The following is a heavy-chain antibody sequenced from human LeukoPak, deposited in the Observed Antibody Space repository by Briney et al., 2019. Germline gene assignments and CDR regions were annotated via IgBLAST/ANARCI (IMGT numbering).Heavy chain of an antibody. CDR1: GFTFSSHW. Sequence: GGSLRLSCIASGFTFSSHWMHWVRQAPGKGLEWVANIMQDGSEKYYVDSVKGRFIISRDNAKNSLYLQMNSLRAEDTAVYYCARESTKYGAYVSGFDFWGQGTMVTVSS. CDR2: IMQDGSEK. D-gene: IGHD4-17*01. CDR3: ARESTKYGAYVSGFDF. J-gene: IGHJ3*01. V-gene: IGHV3-7*01.